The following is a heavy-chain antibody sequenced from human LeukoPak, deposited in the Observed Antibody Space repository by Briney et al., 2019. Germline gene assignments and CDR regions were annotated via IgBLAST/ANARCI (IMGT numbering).Heavy chain of an antibody. D-gene: IGHD2-15*01. CDR2: IRYDASDI. Sequence: PGGSLRLSCAASGFTFSSYGMHWVRQAPGKGLGWVSFIRYDASDIYYADSVKGRFTISRDNSKNTLYLQMSSLRPDDTAVYYCVRDSSVGAAYFDFWGQGALVTVSS. CDR1: GFTFSSYG. CDR3: VRDSSVGAAYFDF. V-gene: IGHV3-30*02. J-gene: IGHJ4*02.